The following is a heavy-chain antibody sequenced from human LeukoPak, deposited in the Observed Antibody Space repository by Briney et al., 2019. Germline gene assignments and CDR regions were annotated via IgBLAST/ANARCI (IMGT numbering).Heavy chain of an antibody. J-gene: IGHJ4*02. D-gene: IGHD1-1*01. V-gene: IGHV6-1*01. CDR2: AYYRSKWYI. Sequence: SQTLSLTCAISGDSVSGSPAVWNWIRQSPSRGLEWLGRAYYRSKWYIDYAVSVKGRITITPDTSKNQFSLQLNSVTPEDTAVYYCARKAVRGGTNFAFGGQGTLVTVSS. CDR3: ARKAVRGGTNFAF. CDR1: GDSVSGSPAV.